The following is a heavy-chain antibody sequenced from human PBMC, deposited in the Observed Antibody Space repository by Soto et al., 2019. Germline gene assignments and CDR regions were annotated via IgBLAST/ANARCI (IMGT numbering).Heavy chain of an antibody. D-gene: IGHD6-19*01. Sequence: GGSLRLACAASGFTFSDAWMSWVRQAPGKGLEWVGLIKKKTDGGKTDYAAPVKGRFTISRDDSKNTVYLQMRSLKTEDKAVYYCRTQWLDWGQGTLVTVSS. V-gene: IGHV3-15*01. J-gene: IGHJ4*02. CDR2: IKKKTDGGKT. CDR1: GFTFSDAW. CDR3: RTQWLD.